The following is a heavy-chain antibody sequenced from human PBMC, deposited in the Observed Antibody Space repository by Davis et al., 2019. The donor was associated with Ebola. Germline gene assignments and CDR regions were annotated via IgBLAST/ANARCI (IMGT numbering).Heavy chain of an antibody. Sequence: GESLKISCKGSGYNFITYWIGWVRQMPGKGLEWMGIIYPADSDIRYSPSFRGQVTISADRSISTAYLQWSSLMASDTAIYYCARAVAARQGSGMDVWGQGTTVTVSS. D-gene: IGHD6-6*01. CDR2: IYPADSDI. J-gene: IGHJ6*02. CDR1: GYNFITYW. CDR3: ARAVAARQGSGMDV. V-gene: IGHV5-51*01.